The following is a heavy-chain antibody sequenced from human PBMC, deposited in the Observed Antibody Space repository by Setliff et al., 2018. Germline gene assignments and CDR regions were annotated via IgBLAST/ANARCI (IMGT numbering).Heavy chain of an antibody. V-gene: IGHV4-4*09. CDR3: AHSTTFDLHHDY. CDR2: IFTSGST. CDR1: GGGSINNYY. J-gene: IGHJ4*02. Sequence: SETLSLTCTVSGGGSINNYYWTWIRQPPGKGLEWIGYIFTSGSTQYNPSLKSRATISRDTSSNQFSLKLFSVTAADTAVYYCAHSTTFDLHHDYWGQGALVTVSS. D-gene: IGHD3-9*01.